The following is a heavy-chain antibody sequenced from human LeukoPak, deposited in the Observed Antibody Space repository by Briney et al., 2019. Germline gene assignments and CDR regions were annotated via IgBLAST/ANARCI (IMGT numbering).Heavy chain of an antibody. CDR2: IKQDGSKK. CDR3: ARFISLGG. CDR1: GFTFSSYW. D-gene: IGHD3-10*01. V-gene: IGHV3-7*01. J-gene: IGHJ4*02. Sequence: GGSLRLSCAASGFTFSSYWMSWVRQAPGKGLEWVANIKQDGSKKNYVASVKGRFTISRDNAKNSLYLQMSSLRVEDTAVYYCARFISLGGWGQGAPVTVSS.